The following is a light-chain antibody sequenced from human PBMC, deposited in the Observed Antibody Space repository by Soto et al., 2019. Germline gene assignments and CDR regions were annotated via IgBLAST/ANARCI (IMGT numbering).Light chain of an antibody. Sequence: QSVLTQPPSVSGAPGQRVTISCTGSSSYIGAGYDVHWYQQLPGTAPKLLIYANTNRPSGVPDRFSGSKSGTSASLAMTGLQAEDEADYYCQSYDDSLGGHVIFGGGTKITVL. CDR3: QSYDDSLGGHVI. J-gene: IGLJ2*01. CDR1: SSYIGAGYD. V-gene: IGLV1-40*01. CDR2: ANT.